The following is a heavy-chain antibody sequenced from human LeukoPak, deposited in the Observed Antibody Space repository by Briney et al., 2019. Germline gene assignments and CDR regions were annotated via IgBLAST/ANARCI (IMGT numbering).Heavy chain of an antibody. CDR3: ARDLGIVGATTGYYYYYMDV. J-gene: IGHJ6*03. CDR1: GGTFSSYA. V-gene: IGHV1-69*13. D-gene: IGHD1-26*01. Sequence: SVKVSCKASGGTFSSYAISWVRQAPGQGLEWMGGIIPIFGTANYAQKFQGRVTITADESTSTAYMELSSLRSEDTAVYYCARDLGIVGATTGYYYYYMDVWGKGTTVTISS. CDR2: IIPIFGTA.